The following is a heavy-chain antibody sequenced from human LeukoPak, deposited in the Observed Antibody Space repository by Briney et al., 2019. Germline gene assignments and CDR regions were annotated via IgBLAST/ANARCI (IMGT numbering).Heavy chain of an antibody. CDR3: ARGLRGYSGYDFDY. D-gene: IGHD5-12*01. V-gene: IGHV3-21*01. Sequence: GGSLRLSCAASGFTFSSYSMNWVRQAPGKGLEWVSSISSSSSYIYYADSVKGRFTISRDNAKNSLYLQMNSLRAEDTAVYYCARGLRGYSGYDFDYWGQGTLVTVSS. CDR1: GFTFSSYS. CDR2: ISSSSSYI. J-gene: IGHJ4*02.